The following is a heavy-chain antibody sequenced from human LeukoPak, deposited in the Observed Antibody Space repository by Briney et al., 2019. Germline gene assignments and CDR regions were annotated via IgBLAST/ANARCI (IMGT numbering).Heavy chain of an antibody. CDR3: ARQREQYYDYVWGSYRSNWFDP. CDR1: GGSFSGYY. Sequence: SETLSLTCAVYGGSFSGYYWSWIRQPPGKGLEWIGEINHSGSTNYNPSLKSRVTISVDTSKNQFSLKLSSVTAADTAVYYCARQREQYYDYVWGSYRSNWFDPWGQGTLVTVSS. D-gene: IGHD3-16*02. J-gene: IGHJ5*02. CDR2: INHSGST. V-gene: IGHV4-34*01.